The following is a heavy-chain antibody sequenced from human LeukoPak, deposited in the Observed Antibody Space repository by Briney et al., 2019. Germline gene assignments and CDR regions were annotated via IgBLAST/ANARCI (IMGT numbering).Heavy chain of an antibody. CDR2: ISYDGSNK. Sequence: GRSLRLSCAASGFTFSSYAMHWVRQAPGKGLEWVAVISYDGSNKYYADSVKGRFTISRDNSKNTLYLQMNSLRAEDTAVYYCARVPVLRYFDWSQGAYDYWGQGTLVTVSA. D-gene: IGHD3-9*01. J-gene: IGHJ4*02. CDR3: ARVPVLRYFDWSQGAYDY. V-gene: IGHV3-30*04. CDR1: GFTFSSYA.